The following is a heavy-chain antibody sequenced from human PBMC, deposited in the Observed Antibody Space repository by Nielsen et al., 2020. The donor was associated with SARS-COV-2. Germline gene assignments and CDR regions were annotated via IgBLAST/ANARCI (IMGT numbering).Heavy chain of an antibody. Sequence: GGSLRLSCAASGFTFSSYGMHWVRQAPGKGLEWVAVISYDGSNKYYADSVKGRFTISRDNSKNTLYLQMNSLRAEDTAVYYCARTRSGSYSDAFDIWGQGTMVTVSS. J-gene: IGHJ3*02. CDR1: GFTFSSYG. D-gene: IGHD3-10*01. CDR2: ISYDGSNK. CDR3: ARTRSGSYSDAFDI. V-gene: IGHV3-30*03.